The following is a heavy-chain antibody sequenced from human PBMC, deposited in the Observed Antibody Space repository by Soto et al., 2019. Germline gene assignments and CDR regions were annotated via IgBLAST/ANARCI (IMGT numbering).Heavy chain of an antibody. V-gene: IGHV3-74*01. CDR3: AGASGWKFDY. J-gene: IGHJ4*02. Sequence: EVQLVESGGGLVQPGGSLRLSCAASGFSFSSYGMHWVRQAPGTGLVWVSRVDADGSGTTYAGSVKGRFSISRDNAKNTVSLQMNNLRAEDTAVYYCAGASGWKFDYWFLGVLVTVSS. CDR1: GFSFSSYG. CDR2: VDADGSGT. D-gene: IGHD1-1*01.